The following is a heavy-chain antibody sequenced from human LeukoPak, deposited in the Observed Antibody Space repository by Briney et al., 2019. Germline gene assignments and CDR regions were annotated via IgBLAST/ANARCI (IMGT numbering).Heavy chain of an antibody. J-gene: IGHJ4*02. CDR2: IYHTGSN. D-gene: IGHD6-19*01. CDR3: ARSFIGSGWYTSPFDY. CDR1: GGSVSSADYY. Sequence: SETLSLTCTVSGGSVSSADYYWSWIRHPPGKALEWIGYIYHTGSNNYKYSLKSRVTISLDTSKNRFSLKLSSVTAADTAVYYCARSFIGSGWYTSPFDYWGQGTLVTVSS. V-gene: IGHV4-61*08.